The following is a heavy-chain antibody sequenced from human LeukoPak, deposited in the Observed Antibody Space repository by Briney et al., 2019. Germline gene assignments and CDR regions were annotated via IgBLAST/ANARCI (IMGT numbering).Heavy chain of an antibody. V-gene: IGHV4-4*09. D-gene: IGHD1-26*01. Sequence: SETLSLTCTVSGGSISSYYWSWIRQPPGKGLEWIGYIYTSGSTNYNPSLKSRVTISVDRSKNQFSLKLSSVTAADTAVYYCARGNGWELYGSYFDYWGQGTLVTVSS. J-gene: IGHJ4*02. CDR2: IYTSGST. CDR3: ARGNGWELYGSYFDY. CDR1: GGSISSYY.